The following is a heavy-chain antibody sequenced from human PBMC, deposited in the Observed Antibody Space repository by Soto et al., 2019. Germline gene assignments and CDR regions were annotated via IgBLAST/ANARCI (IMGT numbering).Heavy chain of an antibody. D-gene: IGHD3-10*01. CDR3: VKDESAGGADY. J-gene: IGHJ4*02. Sequence: EEQLVESGGGLVQPGRSLRLSCEVSGLISNDYAMHWVRQAPGKGLEWVSGIFWRTGGVGYADSVKGRFTVSRDNAKNFLYLQMDSLRSEDTALYYCVKDESAGGADYWGQGTLVTVSS. CDR2: IFWRTGGV. V-gene: IGHV3-9*02. CDR1: GLISNDYA.